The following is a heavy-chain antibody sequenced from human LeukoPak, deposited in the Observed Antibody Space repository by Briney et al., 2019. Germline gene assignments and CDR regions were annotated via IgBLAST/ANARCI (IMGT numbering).Heavy chain of an antibody. V-gene: IGHV3-23*01. Sequence: GGSLRLSCAASGFTFSSYAMSWVRQAPGKGLDWVSVISGSGGSTYYADSVKDRFTISRDNSKNTLYLQMNSLRAEDTAVYYCAKEPLWFGYYFDYWGQGTLVTVSS. CDR2: ISGSGGST. J-gene: IGHJ4*02. CDR3: AKEPLWFGYYFDY. CDR1: GFTFSSYA. D-gene: IGHD3-10*01.